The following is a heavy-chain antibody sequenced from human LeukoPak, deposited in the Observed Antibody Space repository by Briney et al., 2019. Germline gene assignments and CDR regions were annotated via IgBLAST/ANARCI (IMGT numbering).Heavy chain of an antibody. J-gene: IGHJ4*02. CDR3: ASADYYRIDF. CDR2: MHQSGII. D-gene: IGHD3-10*01. CDR1: GGSISSSDW. V-gene: IGHV4-4*02. Sequence: RTSETLSLTCTVSGGSISSSDWWSWVRQPPGQGLEWIGEMHQSGIINYNPSLKSRVTMSLDKAKKQFSLKLSSVTAADTSVYFCASADYYRIDFWGQGTLVTVSS.